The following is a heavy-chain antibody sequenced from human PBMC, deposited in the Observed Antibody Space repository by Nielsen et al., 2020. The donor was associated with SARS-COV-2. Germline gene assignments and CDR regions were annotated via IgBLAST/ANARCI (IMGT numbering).Heavy chain of an antibody. D-gene: IGHD3-10*01. V-gene: IGHV4-34*01. CDR2: INHSGST. CDR1: GGSFSGYY. J-gene: IGHJ6*02. Sequence: SETLSLTCAVYGGSFSGYYWSWIRQPPGKGLEWIGEINHSGSTNYNPSLKSRVTISVDTSKNQFSLKLSSVTAADTAVYYCARAARITMVRGVSYYYGMDVWGQGTTVTVSS. CDR3: ARAARITMVRGVSYYYGMDV.